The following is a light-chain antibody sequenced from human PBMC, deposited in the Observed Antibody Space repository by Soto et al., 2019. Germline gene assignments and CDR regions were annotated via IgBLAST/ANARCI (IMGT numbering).Light chain of an antibody. CDR1: SSDVGGYTY. V-gene: IGLV2-14*01. J-gene: IGLJ1*01. Sequence: QSALTQPASVSGSPGQSITISCTGTSSDVGGYTYVSWYQQHPGKAPKPMIFDVSNRPSGASRRFSGSKSGNTASLTISGLQAEDEADYYCSSYTSSSPYVFGTGTKVPVL. CDR2: DVS. CDR3: SSYTSSSPYV.